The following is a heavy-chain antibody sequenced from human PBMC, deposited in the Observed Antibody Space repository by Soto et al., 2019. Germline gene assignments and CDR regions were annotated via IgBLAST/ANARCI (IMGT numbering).Heavy chain of an antibody. J-gene: IGHJ6*03. D-gene: IGHD3-16*01. V-gene: IGHV3-53*04. CDR2: LYSGGTT. CDR1: GFFVSSNY. Sequence: EVQLVESGGGLVQPGGSLRLSCAASGFFVSSNYMSWVRQAPGKGLEWVSVLYSGGTTYYADSVKGRFTISRHNSKNTLYLQMNSLRAEDTAVYYCAGGDPREDYYYYMDVWGKGTSVTVSS. CDR3: AGGDPREDYYYYMDV.